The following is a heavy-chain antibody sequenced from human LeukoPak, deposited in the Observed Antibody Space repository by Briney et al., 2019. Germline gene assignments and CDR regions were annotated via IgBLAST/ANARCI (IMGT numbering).Heavy chain of an antibody. CDR3: ARHMVLRPGDS. J-gene: IGHJ4*02. V-gene: IGHV3-11*01. CDR1: GFPFDDYY. CDR2: ISADGGMF. Sequence: GGSVPLPCAASGFPFDDYYMALIRQAPGRGLEWISSISADGGMFFYAESVKGRFSVSRDNANNSLFLHMNSLRAEDTAVYYCARHMVLRPGDSWGQGIFVTVFS. D-gene: IGHD3-10*01.